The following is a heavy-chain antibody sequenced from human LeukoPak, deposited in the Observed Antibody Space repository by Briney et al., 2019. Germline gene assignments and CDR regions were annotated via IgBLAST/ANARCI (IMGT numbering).Heavy chain of an antibody. CDR3: ARDKFPGYSSSWYGGSRY. CDR1: GFTFSTYA. Sequence: GGSLRLSCAASGFTFSTYAMHWVRQAPGKGLEWVSSISSSSSYIYYADSVKGRFTISRDNSKNTLYLQMNSLRAEDTAVYYCARDKFPGYSSSWYGGSRYWGQGTLVTVSS. CDR2: ISSSSSYI. D-gene: IGHD6-13*01. J-gene: IGHJ4*02. V-gene: IGHV3-21*01.